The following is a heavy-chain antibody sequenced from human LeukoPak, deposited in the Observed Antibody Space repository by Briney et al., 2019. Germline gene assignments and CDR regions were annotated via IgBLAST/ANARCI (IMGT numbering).Heavy chain of an antibody. D-gene: IGHD4-17*01. J-gene: IGHJ4*02. V-gene: IGHV1-69*13. CDR3: ADLYGDYRDY. CDR1: GYTFTSYD. Sequence: ASVKVSCKASGYTFTSYDINWVRQAPGQGLEWMGGIIPIFGTANYAQKFQGRVTITADESTSTAYMELSSLRSEDTAVYYCADLYGDYRDYWGQGTLVTVSS. CDR2: IIPIFGTA.